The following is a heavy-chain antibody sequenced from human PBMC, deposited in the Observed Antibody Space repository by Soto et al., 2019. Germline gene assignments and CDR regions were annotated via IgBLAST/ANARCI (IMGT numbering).Heavy chain of an antibody. CDR1: GGSISNGY. J-gene: IGHJ5*02. V-gene: IGHV4-34*01. CDR3: ARGVSLFRGSLAP. Sequence: QVQLQQWGAGLLKPSETLSLTCAVYGGSISNGYWNWFRQPPGKGLEWIGEINHNTNTIYNPSLTSRLTISVNPPKTHFPLRLTFVPAADTAVYYCARGVSLFRGSLAPWGQGTRVPVSS. CDR2: INHNTNT. D-gene: IGHD3-10*02.